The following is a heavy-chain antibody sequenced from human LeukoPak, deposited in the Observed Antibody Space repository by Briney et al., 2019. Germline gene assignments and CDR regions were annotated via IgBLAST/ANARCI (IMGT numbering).Heavy chain of an antibody. V-gene: IGHV3-48*04. CDR2: ISSSSSTI. CDR1: GFTFSSYS. Sequence: GGSLRLSCAASGFTFSSYSMNCVRQAPGKGLEWVSYISSSSSTIYYADAVKGRFTISRHNAKNSLHLQMNSLRAEDTAVYYCARDPAGGSSYSAFDIWGQGTMVTVSS. CDR3: ARDPAGGSSYSAFDI. J-gene: IGHJ3*02. D-gene: IGHD2-15*01.